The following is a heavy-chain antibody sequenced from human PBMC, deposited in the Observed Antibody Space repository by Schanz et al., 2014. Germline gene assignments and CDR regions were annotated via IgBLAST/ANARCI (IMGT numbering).Heavy chain of an antibody. V-gene: IGHV3-48*01. D-gene: IGHD1-26*01. CDR3: ARGGSGSHYRLDY. CDR1: GFGFSSYS. Sequence: EVQLVESGGGLIQPGGSLRLSCAASGFGFSSYSMNWVRQAPGKGLEWVSYISGSSRTIYYADSMKGRFTVSRDNAENAISLQMNSLRAEDAGLYFCARGGSGSHYRLDYWGQGTLVTVSS. CDR2: ISGSSRTI. J-gene: IGHJ4*02.